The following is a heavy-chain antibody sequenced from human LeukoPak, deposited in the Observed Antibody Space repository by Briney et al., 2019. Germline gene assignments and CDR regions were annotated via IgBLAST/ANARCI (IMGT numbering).Heavy chain of an antibody. CDR1: GGSISSYY. V-gene: IGHV4-59*01. J-gene: IGHJ4*02. Sequence: PSETLSLTCTVSGGSISSYYWSWIRQPPGKGLEWIGYTYYSGSTNYNPSLKSRVTISVDTSKNQFSLKLSSVTAADTAVYYCARGGRSSGDWGQGTLVTVSS. D-gene: IGHD3-22*01. CDR2: TYYSGST. CDR3: ARGGRSSGD.